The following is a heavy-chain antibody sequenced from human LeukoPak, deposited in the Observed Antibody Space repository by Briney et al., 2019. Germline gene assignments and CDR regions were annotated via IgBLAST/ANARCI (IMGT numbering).Heavy chain of an antibody. Sequence: GGSLRLSCAASGFTVSSNYMSWVRQAPGKGLEWVSVIYSGGSTYYADSVKGRFTISRDNSKNTLYLQMNSLGAEDTAVYYCASRPSLYGSGSYPRWGQGTLVTVSS. CDR1: GFTVSSNY. D-gene: IGHD3-10*01. V-gene: IGHV3-66*01. CDR3: ASRPSLYGSGSYPR. CDR2: IYSGGST. J-gene: IGHJ4*02.